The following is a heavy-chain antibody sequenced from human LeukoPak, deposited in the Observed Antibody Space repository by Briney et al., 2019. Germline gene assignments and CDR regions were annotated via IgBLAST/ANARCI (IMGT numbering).Heavy chain of an antibody. Sequence: PSETLSLTCTVSGGSISSYYWSWIRQPPGKGLEWIGRIYTSGSTNYNPSLKSRVTMSVDTSKNQFSLKLSSVTAADTAVYYCAREVVPAARTVYYYYYMDVWGKGTTVTVSS. CDR1: GGSISSYY. D-gene: IGHD2-2*01. CDR3: AREVVPAARTVYYYYYMDV. CDR2: IYTSGST. J-gene: IGHJ6*03. V-gene: IGHV4-4*07.